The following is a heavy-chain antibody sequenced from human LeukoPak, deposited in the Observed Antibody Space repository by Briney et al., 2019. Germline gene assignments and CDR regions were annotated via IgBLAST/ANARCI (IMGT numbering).Heavy chain of an antibody. D-gene: IGHD6-19*01. J-gene: IGHJ4*02. CDR1: GFTFSSYA. V-gene: IGHV3-23*01. CDR2: ISGSGGST. Sequence: PGGSLRLSCAASGFTFSSYAMSWVRQAPGKGLEWVSAISGSGGSTYYADSVKGRFTISRDTSKNTLSLQMNSLRAEDTAVYYCAKDQKWLVQCFFDYWGQGTLVTVSS. CDR3: AKDQKWLVQCFFDY.